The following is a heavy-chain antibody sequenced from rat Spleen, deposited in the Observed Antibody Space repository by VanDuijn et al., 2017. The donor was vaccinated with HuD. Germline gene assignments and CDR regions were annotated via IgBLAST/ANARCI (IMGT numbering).Heavy chain of an antibody. D-gene: IGHD1-11*01. CDR3: GRDGGYWYFDF. CDR1: GFTFSNYG. V-gene: IGHV5-29*01. CDR2: ISYDGSST. Sequence: EVQLVESGGGLVQPGRSLKLSCAASGFTFSNYGMAWVCQAPTKGLEWVATISYDGSSTYYRDSVKGRFTISRDNAKSTLYLQMDSVGSEDTATYDGGRDGGYWYFDFWGPGTRVTVSS. J-gene: IGHJ1*01.